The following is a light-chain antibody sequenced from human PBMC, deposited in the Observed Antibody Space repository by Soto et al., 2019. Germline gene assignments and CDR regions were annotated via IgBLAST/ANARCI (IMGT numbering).Light chain of an antibody. J-gene: IGLJ2*01. Sequence: QSVLTQPRSVSGSPGQSVTISCTETSSDVGGYNYVSWYQQHPGKAPKLMIYDVSKRPSGVPDRFSGSKSGNMASLTISGLQAEDEADYYCCSYAGSYTLFGGGTKLTVL. CDR1: SSDVGGYNY. V-gene: IGLV2-11*01. CDR2: DVS. CDR3: CSYAGSYTL.